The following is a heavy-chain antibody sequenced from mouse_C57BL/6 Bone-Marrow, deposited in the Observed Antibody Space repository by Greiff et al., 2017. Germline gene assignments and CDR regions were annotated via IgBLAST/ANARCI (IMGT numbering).Heavy chain of an antibody. CDR2: INPYNGGT. CDR1: GYTFTDYY. V-gene: IGHV1-19*01. J-gene: IGHJ1*03. Sequence: VQLQQSGPVLVKPGASVKMSCKASGYTFTDYYMNWVKQSHGKSLEWIGVINPYNGGTSYNQKFKGKATLTVDKSSSTAYMELNSLTSEDSAVYYCARSDYGSSLYWYFDGWGTGTTVTVSS. D-gene: IGHD1-1*01. CDR3: ARSDYGSSLYWYFDG.